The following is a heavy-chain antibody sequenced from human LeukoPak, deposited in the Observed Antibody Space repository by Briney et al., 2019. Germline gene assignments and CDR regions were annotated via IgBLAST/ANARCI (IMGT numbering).Heavy chain of an antibody. CDR1: GGSISSSSYY. J-gene: IGHJ5*02. CDR3: ARDGGGTWGLNWFDP. Sequence: SETLSLTCTVSGGSISSSSYYWGWIRQPPGKGLEWIGSIYYSGNTYYNPSLKSRVTISVDTSKNQFSLKLSSVTAADTAVYYCARDGGGTWGLNWFDPWGQGTLVTVSS. D-gene: IGHD3-16*01. CDR2: IYYSGNT. V-gene: IGHV4-39*07.